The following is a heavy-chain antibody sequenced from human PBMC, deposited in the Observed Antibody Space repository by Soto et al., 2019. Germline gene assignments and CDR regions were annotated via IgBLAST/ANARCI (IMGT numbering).Heavy chain of an antibody. CDR2: IYYSGST. Sequence: ETRSLTCTVSGGSISSYYWSWIRQPPGKGPEWIGYIYYSGSTNYNPSLKSRVTISVDTSKNQFSLKLSSVTAADTAVYYCARSGITIFGVVIIAAFDIWRQGTMVTVSS. J-gene: IGHJ3*02. CDR3: ARSGITIFGVVIIAAFDI. CDR1: GGSISSYY. V-gene: IGHV4-59*08. D-gene: IGHD3-3*01.